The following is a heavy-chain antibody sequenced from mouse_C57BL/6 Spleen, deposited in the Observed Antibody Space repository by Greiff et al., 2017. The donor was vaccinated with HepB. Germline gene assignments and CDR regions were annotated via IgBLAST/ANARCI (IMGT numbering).Heavy chain of an antibody. V-gene: IGHV1-72*01. Sequence: VKLQQPGAELVKPGASVKLSCKASGYTFTSYWMHWVKQRPGRGLEWIGRIDPNSGGTKYNEKFKSKATLTVDKPSSTAYMQLSSLTSEDSAVYYCARDYSEAWFAYWGQGTLVTVSA. J-gene: IGHJ3*01. CDR2: IDPNSGGT. CDR3: ARDYSEAWFAY. D-gene: IGHD2-12*01. CDR1: GYTFTSYW.